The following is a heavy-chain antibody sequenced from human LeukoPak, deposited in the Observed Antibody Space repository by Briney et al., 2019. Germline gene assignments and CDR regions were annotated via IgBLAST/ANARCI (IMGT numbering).Heavy chain of an antibody. D-gene: IGHD3-10*01. V-gene: IGHV1-18*01. CDR2: ISAYNGNT. Sequence: ASVKVSCKVSGYTLTELSMHWVRQAPGKGLEWMGWISAYNGNTDYAQKFQGRVTMTTDTSTTTAYMELRSLRSDDTAVYYCATTYYYGSGIDYWGQGTLVTVSS. J-gene: IGHJ4*02. CDR1: GYTLTELS. CDR3: ATTYYYGSGIDY.